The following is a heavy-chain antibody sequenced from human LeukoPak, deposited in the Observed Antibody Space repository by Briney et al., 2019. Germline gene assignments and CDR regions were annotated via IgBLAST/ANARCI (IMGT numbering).Heavy chain of an antibody. V-gene: IGHV3-33*01. D-gene: IGHD3-10*01. CDR3: ARDRGYYGSAYDAFDI. CDR1: GFTFSSYG. CDR2: IWYDGSNK. Sequence: PGRSLRLSCAASGFTFSSYGMHWVRQAPGKGLGWVAVIWYDGSNKYYADSVKGRFTISRDNSKNTLYLQMNSLRAEDTAVYYCARDRGYYGSAYDAFDIWGQGTMVTVSS. J-gene: IGHJ3*02.